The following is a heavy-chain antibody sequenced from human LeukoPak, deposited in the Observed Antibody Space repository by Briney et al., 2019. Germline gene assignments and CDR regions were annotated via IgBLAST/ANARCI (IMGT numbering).Heavy chain of an antibody. V-gene: IGHV1-18*01. D-gene: IGHD6-13*01. Sequence: ASVKVSCKASGYTFTSYGISWVRQAPGQGLEWMGWISAYNGNTNYAQKLQGRVTMTTDTSTSTAYMELRSLRSDDTAVYYCAKIAAAVRTADYWGQGTLVTVSS. CDR1: GYTFTSYG. CDR2: ISAYNGNT. J-gene: IGHJ4*02. CDR3: AKIAAAVRTADY.